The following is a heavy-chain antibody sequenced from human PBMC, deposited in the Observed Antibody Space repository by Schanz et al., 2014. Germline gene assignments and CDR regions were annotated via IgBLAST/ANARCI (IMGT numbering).Heavy chain of an antibody. CDR3: ARESSNDIVLVPGAVFDH. D-gene: IGHD2-2*01. J-gene: IGHJ4*02. Sequence: EVQLLESGGGLVQPGGSLRLSCEASGFSFGNYGMSWVRQAPGKGLEWVSGFDAHDGRAYYADSAKGRFTISRDNSKNTVYLQMNSLSPGDTAVYYCARESSNDIVLVPGAVFDHWGQGILVTVSS. CDR1: GFSFGNYG. V-gene: IGHV3-23*01. CDR2: FDAHDGRA.